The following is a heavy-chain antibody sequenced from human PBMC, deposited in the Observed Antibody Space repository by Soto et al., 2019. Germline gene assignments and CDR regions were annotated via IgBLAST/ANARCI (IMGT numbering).Heavy chain of an antibody. V-gene: IGHV4-39*01. CDR3: ARLLWFGELGYWFDP. CDR1: GGSISSSSYY. D-gene: IGHD3-10*01. CDR2: IYYSGST. Sequence: SETLSLTCTVSGGSISSSSYYWGWIRHPPGKGLEWIGSIYYSGSTYYNPSLKSRVTISVDTSKNQFSLKLSSVTAADTAVYYCARLLWFGELGYWFDPWGQGTLVTVSS. J-gene: IGHJ5*02.